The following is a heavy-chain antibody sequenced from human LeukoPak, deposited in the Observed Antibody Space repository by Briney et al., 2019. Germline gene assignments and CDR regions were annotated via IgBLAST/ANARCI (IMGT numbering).Heavy chain of an antibody. V-gene: IGHV3-30*03. CDR3: ARDRLQGSSGSY. D-gene: IGHD3-22*01. Sequence: TGGFLRLSCAASGFTFSSYAMHWVRQAPGKGLEWVAVISNDGSNSNYAGSVKGRFTISRHNSNNTLYLQMSSLRGEDTAVYYCARDRLQGSSGSYWGQGTLVTVSS. CDR2: ISNDGSNS. CDR1: GFTFSSYA. J-gene: IGHJ4*02.